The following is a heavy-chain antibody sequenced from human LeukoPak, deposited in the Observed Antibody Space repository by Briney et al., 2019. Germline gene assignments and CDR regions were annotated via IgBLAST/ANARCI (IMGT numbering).Heavy chain of an antibody. D-gene: IGHD6-6*01. J-gene: IGHJ4*02. CDR2: IKQDESDK. Sequence: QPGGSLRLSCAASGFTFSRYWMSWVRQAPGKGLEWVANIKQDESDKYYVDSVKGRFTISRDNAKNSLSLQLNSLRAEDTAVYYCARDRSSFFFDYWGQGTLVTVSS. V-gene: IGHV3-7*01. CDR3: ARDRSSFFFDY. CDR1: GFTFSRYW.